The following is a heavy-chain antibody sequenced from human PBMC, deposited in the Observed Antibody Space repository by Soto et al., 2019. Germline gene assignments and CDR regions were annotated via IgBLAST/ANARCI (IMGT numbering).Heavy chain of an antibody. Sequence: PGGSLRLSCAASGFTFSSYAMHWVRQAPGKGLEWVAVISYDGSNKYYADSVKGRFTISRDNSKNTLYLQMNSLRAEDTAVYYCAKGSTVRGVLYYFDYWGQGTLVIVSS. J-gene: IGHJ4*02. CDR2: ISYDGSNK. D-gene: IGHD3-10*01. CDR3: AKGSTVRGVLYYFDY. V-gene: IGHV3-30-3*01. CDR1: GFTFSSYA.